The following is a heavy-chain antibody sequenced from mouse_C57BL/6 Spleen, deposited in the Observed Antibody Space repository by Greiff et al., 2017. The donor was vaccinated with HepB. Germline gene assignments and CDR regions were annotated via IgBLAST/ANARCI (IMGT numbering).Heavy chain of an antibody. CDR2: IDPENGDT. D-gene: IGHD5-1*01. J-gene: IGHJ4*01. CDR1: GFNIKDDY. CDR3: TTGVPIYNRYYAMDY. V-gene: IGHV14-4*01. Sequence: EVQLQQSGAELVRPGASVKLSCTASGFNIKDDYMHWVKQRPEQGLEWIGWIDPENGDTEYASKFQGKATITADTSSNTAYLQLSSLTSEDTAVYYCTTGVPIYNRYYAMDYWGQGTSVTVSS.